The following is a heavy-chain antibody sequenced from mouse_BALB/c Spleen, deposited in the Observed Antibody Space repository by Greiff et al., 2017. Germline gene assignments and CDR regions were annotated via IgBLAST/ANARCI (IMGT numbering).Heavy chain of an antibody. CDR3: ARKGYGSSYEAWFAY. CDR1: GFAFSSYD. D-gene: IGHD1-1*01. V-gene: IGHV5-12-1*01. CDR2: ISSGGGST. J-gene: IGHJ3*01. Sequence: EVQGVESGGGLVKPGGSLKLSCAASGFAFSSYDMSWVRQTPEKRLEWVAYISSGGGSTYYPDTVKGRFTISRDNAKNTLYLQMSSLKSEDTAMYYCARKGYGSSYEAWFAYWGQGTLVTVSA.